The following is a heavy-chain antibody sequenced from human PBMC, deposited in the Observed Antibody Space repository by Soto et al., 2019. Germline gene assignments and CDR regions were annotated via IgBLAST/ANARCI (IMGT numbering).Heavy chain of an antibody. CDR1: GGSFSGYY. D-gene: IGHD2-15*01. V-gene: IGHV4-34*01. CDR3: ARGGEIVVVVSTTGRYFDY. CDR2: ITHSGST. Sequence: QVQLQQWGAGLLKPSETLSLTCAVYGGSFSGYYWTWIRQPPGQGLEWIGEITHSGSTNYNPSLTSRVTISVDTAKNQSSLELSSVTAADTAVYYCARGGEIVVVVSTTGRYFDYWGQGTLVTVSS. J-gene: IGHJ4*02.